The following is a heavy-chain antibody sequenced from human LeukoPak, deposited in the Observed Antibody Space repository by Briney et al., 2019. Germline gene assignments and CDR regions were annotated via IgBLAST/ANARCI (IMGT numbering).Heavy chain of an antibody. V-gene: IGHV3-53*01. Sequence: PGGSLRLSCAASGFTVSSNYMSWVRQAPGKGLEWVSVIYSGGSTYYADSVKGRFTISRDNSKNTLYLQMNSLRAEDTAVYYCAKFRGQEMVVVPAAIPNWFDPWGQGTLVTVSS. J-gene: IGHJ5*02. CDR1: GFTVSSNY. CDR2: IYSGGST. CDR3: AKFRGQEMVVVPAAIPNWFDP. D-gene: IGHD2-2*01.